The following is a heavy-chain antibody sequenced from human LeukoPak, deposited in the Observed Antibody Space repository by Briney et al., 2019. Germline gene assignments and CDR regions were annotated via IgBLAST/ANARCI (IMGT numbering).Heavy chain of an antibody. CDR2: IKQDGSEK. CDR1: GLTLSSYW. D-gene: IGHD2-2*01. CDR3: ARDDCSSISCYHNWFDP. V-gene: IGHV3-7*01. J-gene: IGHJ5*02. Sequence: GSLRLSCAASGLTLSSYWMSWVRQAPGKGLEWVANIKQDGSEKYYVDSVKGRFTISRDNAKNSLYLQMNSLRAEDTAVYYCARDDCSSISCYHNWFDPWGQGTLVTVSS.